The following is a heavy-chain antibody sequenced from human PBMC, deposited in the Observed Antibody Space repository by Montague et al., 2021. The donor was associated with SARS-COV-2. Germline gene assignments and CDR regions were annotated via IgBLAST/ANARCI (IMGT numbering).Heavy chain of an antibody. Sequence: TLSLTCTVSGGSISSGSYYWSWIRQPAGKGLEWIGRIYTRGSTNYNPSLKSRVTISVDTSKNQLSLKLSSVTAADTAAYYCARVPPYYYDSSGYYSGAFDIWGQGTMVTVSS. CDR1: GGSISSGSYY. D-gene: IGHD3-22*01. J-gene: IGHJ3*02. CDR2: IYTRGST. V-gene: IGHV4-61*02. CDR3: ARVPPYYYDSSGYYSGAFDI.